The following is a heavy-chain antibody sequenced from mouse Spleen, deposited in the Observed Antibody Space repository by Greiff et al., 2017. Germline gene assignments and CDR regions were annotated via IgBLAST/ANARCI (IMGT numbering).Heavy chain of an antibody. V-gene: IGHV14-3*02. CDR2: IDPANGNT. Sequence: VHVKQSGAELVKPGASVKLSCTASGFNITDTYMHWVKQRPEQGLEWIGRIDPANGNTKYDPKFQGKATITADTSSNTAYLQLSSLTSEDTAVYYCARSSRSGYAMDYGGQGTSVTVSS. CDR1: GFNITDTY. D-gene: IGHD3-1*01. J-gene: IGHJ4*01. CDR3: ARSSRSGYAMDY.